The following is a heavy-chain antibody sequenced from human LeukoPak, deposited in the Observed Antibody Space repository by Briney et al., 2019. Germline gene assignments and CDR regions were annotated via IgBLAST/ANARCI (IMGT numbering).Heavy chain of an antibody. CDR1: GGSISSSSYY. CDR3: ARRPVITGTLGGY. Sequence: PSETLSLTCTVSGGSISSSSYYWGWIRQPPGKGLEWIGSIYYSGSTYYNPSLKSRVTISVDTSKNQFSLKLSSVTAADTAVYYCARRPVITGTLGGYWGQGTLVTVSS. D-gene: IGHD1-7*01. CDR2: IYYSGST. V-gene: IGHV4-39*07. J-gene: IGHJ4*02.